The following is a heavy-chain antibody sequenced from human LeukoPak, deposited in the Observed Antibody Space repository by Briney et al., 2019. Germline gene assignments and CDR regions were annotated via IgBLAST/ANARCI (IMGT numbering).Heavy chain of an antibody. V-gene: IGHV4-34*01. CDR2: INHSGST. Sequence: SETLSLTCAVYGGSFSGYYWSWIRQPPGKGLEWIGEINHSGSTKYNPSIESRVTISVDTSKNQFSLKLSSVTVADTAVYYCANIAVGQSLNFQHWGQGTLVTVSS. J-gene: IGHJ1*01. CDR1: GGSFSGYY. D-gene: IGHD6-19*01. CDR3: ANIAVGQSLNFQH.